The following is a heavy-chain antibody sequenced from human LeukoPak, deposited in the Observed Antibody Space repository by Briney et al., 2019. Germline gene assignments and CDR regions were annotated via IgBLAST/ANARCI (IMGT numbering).Heavy chain of an antibody. CDR3: ARVWSMIREYVEY. Sequence: PGGSLRLSCAASGFTVSNNYISWVRQAPEKGLEWVSVLYTGDSAYYADSVKGRFTISRDNSKDSLYLQMSSLRAEDTAVYYCARVWSMIREYVEYWGQGTLVTVSS. D-gene: IGHD3-10*01. CDR1: GFTVSNNY. CDR2: LYTGDSA. J-gene: IGHJ4*02. V-gene: IGHV3-53*01.